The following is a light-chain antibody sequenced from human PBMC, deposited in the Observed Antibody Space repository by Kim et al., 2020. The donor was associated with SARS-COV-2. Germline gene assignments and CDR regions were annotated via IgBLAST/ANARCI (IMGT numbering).Light chain of an antibody. J-gene: IGKJ4*01. V-gene: IGKV3-15*01. CDR3: QQYNNWPPLT. Sequence: SPRERATLSCMASQSVSSNLAWYQQKPGQAPRLLIYGASTRATGIPARFSGSGSGTEFTLTISSLQSEDFAVYYCQQYNNWPPLTFGGGTKVDIK. CDR2: GAS. CDR1: QSVSSN.